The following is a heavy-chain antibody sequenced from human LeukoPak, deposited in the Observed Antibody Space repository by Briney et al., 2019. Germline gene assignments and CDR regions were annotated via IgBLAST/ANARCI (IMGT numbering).Heavy chain of an antibody. CDR1: GYTFTSYG. J-gene: IGHJ6*02. D-gene: IGHD6-19*01. Sequence: ASVKVSCKASGYTFTSYGISWVRQAPGQGLEWMGWISAYNGNTNYAQKLQGRVTMTTDTSTSTAYMELRSLRSDDTAVYYCARLLVSSGSYYYYDMDVWGQGTTVTVSS. V-gene: IGHV1-18*01. CDR2: ISAYNGNT. CDR3: ARLLVSSGSYYYYDMDV.